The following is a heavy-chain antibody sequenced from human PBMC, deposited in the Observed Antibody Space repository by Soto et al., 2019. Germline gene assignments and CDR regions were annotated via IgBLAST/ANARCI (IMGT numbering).Heavy chain of an antibody. V-gene: IGHV3-48*01. J-gene: IGHJ4*02. CDR3: ARDRPTVTLRRATFSFDY. CDR2: ISSSSSTI. D-gene: IGHD4-17*01. Sequence: GGSLRLSCAASGFTFSSYSMNWVRQAPGKGLEWVSYISSSSSTIYYADSVKGRFTISRDNAKNSLYLQMNSLRAEDTAVYYCARDRPTVTLRRATFSFDYWGQGTLVTVSS. CDR1: GFTFSSYS.